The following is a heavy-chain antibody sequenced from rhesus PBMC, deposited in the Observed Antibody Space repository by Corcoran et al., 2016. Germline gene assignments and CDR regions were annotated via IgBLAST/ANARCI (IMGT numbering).Heavy chain of an antibody. D-gene: IGHD4-35*01. Sequence: QVQLQESGPGLVKPSETLSLTCTVSGASISNNWWSWIRQSPGKGLEWIGEIVGYSESINDNPSLKSRVTISKDASKNQFFLKLNSVTAADTAVYYCARDRSFGNSYGLDSWGQGVVVTVSS. CDR1: GASISNNW. CDR3: ARDRSFGNSYGLDS. CDR2: IVGYSESI. J-gene: IGHJ6*01. V-gene: IGHV4-80*01.